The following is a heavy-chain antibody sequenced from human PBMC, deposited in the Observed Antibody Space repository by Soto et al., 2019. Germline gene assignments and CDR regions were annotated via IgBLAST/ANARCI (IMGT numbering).Heavy chain of an antibody. CDR1: RGILNNYA. J-gene: IGHJ4*02. CDR2: IITAFGPA. CDR3: AAGDSWARLDN. V-gene: IGHV1-69*01. Sequence: QVQLVQSGAEVKKPGSSLKVSCTASRGILNNYAISWLRQAPGQGLEWMGGIITAFGPAIYAQKFQGRVSITADESTQTANMDLSSLRSEDTAVYYCAAGDSWARLDNWGQGTLVTVSS. D-gene: IGHD6-13*01.